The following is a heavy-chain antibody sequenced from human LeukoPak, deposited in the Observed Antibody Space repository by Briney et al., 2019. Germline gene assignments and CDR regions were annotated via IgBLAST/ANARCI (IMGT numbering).Heavy chain of an antibody. V-gene: IGHV3-48*01. J-gene: IGHJ3*02. Sequence: GGSLRLSCAASGFTFSNCGMNWVRQAPGKGLEWVSYINSGSSTIYYADSVKGRFTISRDNAKNSLYLQMNSLRGEDTAVYYCARDGVVVAGTRRAFDIWGQGTMVTVSS. D-gene: IGHD6-19*01. CDR2: INSGSSTI. CDR1: GFTFSNCG. CDR3: ARDGVVVAGTRRAFDI.